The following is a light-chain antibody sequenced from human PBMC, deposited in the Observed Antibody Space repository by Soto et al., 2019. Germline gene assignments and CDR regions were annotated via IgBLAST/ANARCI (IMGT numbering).Light chain of an antibody. CDR1: QGISSN. CDR2: GAS. V-gene: IGKV3-20*01. CDR3: HQYGSSPLT. J-gene: IGKJ4*01. Sequence: TQSPSSLSASVGDRVTITCQASQGISSNLAWYQQKPGQAPRLLIYGASSRANGIPDRFSGSGSGTDFTLTISRLEPEDFAVYYCHQYGSSPLTFGGGTKVDI.